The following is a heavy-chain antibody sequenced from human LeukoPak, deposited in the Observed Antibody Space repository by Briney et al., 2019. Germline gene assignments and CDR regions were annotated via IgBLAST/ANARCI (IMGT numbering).Heavy chain of an antibody. D-gene: IGHD3-10*01. CDR1: GGSISSSSYY. V-gene: IGHV4-39*01. CDR2: LYDSGST. CDR3: ARQFGSGLWYFDL. Sequence: PSETLSLTCTVSGGSISSSSYYWDWIRQPPGKGLEWIGNLYDSGSTHYNPSLRSRVTISADTSKNQFSLTLSSVTAADTAVYYCARQFGSGLWYFDLWGRGTLVTVSS. J-gene: IGHJ2*01.